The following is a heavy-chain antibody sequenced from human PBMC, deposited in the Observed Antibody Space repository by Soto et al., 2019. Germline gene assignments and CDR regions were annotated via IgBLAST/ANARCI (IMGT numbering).Heavy chain of an antibody. CDR2: ISGSGGRS. V-gene: IGHV3-23*01. D-gene: IGHD3-16*01. Sequence: EVQLLDSGGGLVLPGGSLRLSCAASGFTFSNYAMTWVRQGPGKGLEWVSGISGSGGRSYYADSVKGRFTISRDNSKSTLYLQMNSLRAEDTAVYYCAKAYFVWSSEQPYYFDYWGQGTLVTVSS. J-gene: IGHJ4*02. CDR1: GFTFSNYA. CDR3: AKAYFVWSSEQPYYFDY.